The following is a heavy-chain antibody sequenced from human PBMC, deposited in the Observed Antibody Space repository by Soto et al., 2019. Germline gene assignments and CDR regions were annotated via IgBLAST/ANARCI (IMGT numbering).Heavy chain of an antibody. CDR2: FFYGGMT. CDR3: ATAPETYSPAGYYINHFDP. Sequence: SETLSLTCTVSGASLTSNSYFWGGIRQAPGKGLEWIASFFYGGMTYYNPSLKSRVSISVDTSKSQFSLRLISVTAADTAVYHCATAPETYSPAGYYINHFDPWGQGTLVTVSS. D-gene: IGHD3-22*01. CDR1: GASLTSNSYF. J-gene: IGHJ5*02. V-gene: IGHV4-39*01.